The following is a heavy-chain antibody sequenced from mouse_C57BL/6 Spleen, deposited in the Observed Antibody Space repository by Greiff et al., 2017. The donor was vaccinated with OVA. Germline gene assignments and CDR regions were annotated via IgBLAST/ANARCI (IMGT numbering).Heavy chain of an antibody. V-gene: IGHV2-2*01. CDR2: IWSGGST. J-gene: IGHJ4*01. CDR3: ARNGPGSYYYAMDY. Sequence: VQLVESGPGLVQPSQSLSITCTVSGFSLTSYGVHWVRQSPGKGLEWLGVIWSGGSTDYNAAFISRLSISKDNSKSQVFFKMNSLQADDTAIYYCARNGPGSYYYAMDYWGQGTSVTVSS. D-gene: IGHD1-1*02. CDR1: GFSLTSYG.